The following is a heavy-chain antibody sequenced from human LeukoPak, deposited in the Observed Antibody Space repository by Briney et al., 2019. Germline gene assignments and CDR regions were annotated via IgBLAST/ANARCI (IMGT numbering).Heavy chain of an antibody. J-gene: IGHJ4*02. CDR1: GFTFSSYG. Sequence: GGSLRLSCAASGFTFSSYGMHWVRQAPGKGLEWVAFIRYDGSNKYYADSVKGRFTISRDNAKNSLHLQMNSLRAEDTAVYYCARQFIAAAPFDYWGQGTLVTVSS. CDR3: ARQFIAAAPFDY. V-gene: IGHV3-30*02. D-gene: IGHD6-13*01. CDR2: IRYDGSNK.